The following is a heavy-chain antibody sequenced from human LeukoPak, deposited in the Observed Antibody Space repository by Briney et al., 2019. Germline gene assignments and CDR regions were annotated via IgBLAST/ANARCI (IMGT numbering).Heavy chain of an antibody. V-gene: IGHV3-21*06. CDR2: ISFSSTHI. J-gene: IGHJ3*01. D-gene: IGHD2-2*01. CDR3: AKNHEHGRYAGFDF. Sequence: GGSLRLSCAASGFIFSNYGMSWVRQAPGKGLEWVSSISFSSTHIYYADSIQGRFTISRDNAENSLYLQMNSLRAEDTAVYYCAKNHEHGRYAGFDFWAEGALVAVSS. CDR1: GFIFSNYG.